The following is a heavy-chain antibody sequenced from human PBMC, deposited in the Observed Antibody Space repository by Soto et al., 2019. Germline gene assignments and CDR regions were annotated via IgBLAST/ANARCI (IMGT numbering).Heavy chain of an antibody. D-gene: IGHD3-22*01. CDR3: ARGGTYYYDSSGYYSNWFDP. Sequence: SETLSLTCTVSGWSISSYYWSWIRQPPGKGLEWIGYIYYRANPNYNPSLKSRVTISQDTSKNQFSLKLSSVTAADTAVYYCARGGTYYYDSSGYYSNWFDPWGQGTLVTVS. CDR2: IYYRANP. CDR1: GWSISSYY. V-gene: IGHV4-59*08. J-gene: IGHJ5*02.